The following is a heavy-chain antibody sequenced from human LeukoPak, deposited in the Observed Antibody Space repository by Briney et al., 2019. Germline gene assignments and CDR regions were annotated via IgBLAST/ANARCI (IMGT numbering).Heavy chain of an antibody. D-gene: IGHD2-2*01. CDR2: INHSGST. Sequence: SETLSLTCTVSGGSFSGFYWSWIRQPPGKGLEWIGEINHSGSTNYNPSLKSRVTISVDTSKNQFSLKLSSVTAADTAVYYCASSPSEADIVVVPAATLPFDYWGQGTLVTVSS. V-gene: IGHV4-34*01. J-gene: IGHJ4*02. CDR3: ASSPSEADIVVVPAATLPFDY. CDR1: GGSFSGFY.